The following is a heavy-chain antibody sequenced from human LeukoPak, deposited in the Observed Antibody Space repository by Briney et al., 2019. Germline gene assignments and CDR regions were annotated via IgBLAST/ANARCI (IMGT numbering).Heavy chain of an antibody. D-gene: IGHD5-24*01. CDR3: ARTKEMASISYFDS. J-gene: IGHJ4*02. V-gene: IGHV3-48*03. Sequence: GGSLRLSCAASGFTFSSYEMNWVRQAPGKGLEWVSYIDSSGSNIHYADSVKGRFTISRDNAKNSLYLQMDSLRAEDTAVYYCARTKEMASISYFDSWGQGTLVTVSS. CDR2: IDSSGSNI. CDR1: GFTFSSYE.